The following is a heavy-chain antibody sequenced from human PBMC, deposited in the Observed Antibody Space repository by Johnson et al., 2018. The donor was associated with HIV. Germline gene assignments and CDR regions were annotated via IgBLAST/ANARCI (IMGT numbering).Heavy chain of an antibody. CDR2: ISYDGSYE. CDR3: ARDRVYDLVEMATSMRRDPGAFDI. V-gene: IGHV3-30*04. J-gene: IGHJ3*02. CDR1: GFTFNNYA. D-gene: IGHD5-24*01. Sequence: QVQLVESGGVVVQPGRSVRLSCSASGFTFNNYAMHWVRQAPGKGLEWVAVISYDGSYEYYADSVKGRFTISRDNFKNTLYLQMNSLRAEDTAVYYCARDRVYDLVEMATSMRRDPGAFDIWGQGTMVTVSS.